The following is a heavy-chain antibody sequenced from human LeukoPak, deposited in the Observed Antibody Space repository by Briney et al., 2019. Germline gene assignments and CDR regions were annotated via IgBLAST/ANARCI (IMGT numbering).Heavy chain of an antibody. J-gene: IGHJ4*02. V-gene: IGHV4-34*01. CDR1: GGSFSGYY. CDR3: ARLKAYYYGSGSYHFDY. D-gene: IGHD3-10*01. Sequence: SETLSPTFAVYGGSFSGYYWSWIRQPPGKGLEWIGEINHSGSTNYNPSLKSRVTISVDTSKNQFSLKLSSVTAADTAVYYCARLKAYYYGSGSYHFDYWGQGTLVTVSS. CDR2: INHSGST.